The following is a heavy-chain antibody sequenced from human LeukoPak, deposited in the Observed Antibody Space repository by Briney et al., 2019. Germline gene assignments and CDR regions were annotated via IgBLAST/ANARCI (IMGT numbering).Heavy chain of an antibody. CDR3: AREGDDILTVYYYMDV. V-gene: IGHV1-2*06. CDR2: INPNSSGT. Sequence: ASVKVSCKASGYTFTGYYMHWVRQAPGQGLEWMGRINPNSSGTNYAQKFQGRVTMTRDTSISTAYMELSRLRSDDTAVYYCAREGDDILTVYYYMDVWGKGTTVTVSS. J-gene: IGHJ6*03. D-gene: IGHD3-9*01. CDR1: GYTFTGYY.